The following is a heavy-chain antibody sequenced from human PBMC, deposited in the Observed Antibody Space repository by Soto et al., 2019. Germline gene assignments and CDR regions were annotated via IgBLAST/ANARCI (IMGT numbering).Heavy chain of an antibody. J-gene: IGHJ4*02. Sequence: LSLTCTVSGDSISTFYWSWIRQPPGKGLEWIGYIYYTGSTNYNPSLKSRVTMSVDTSKKQFSLKLTSATAADTAVYYCARQRGNYFDYWGQGSLVTVSS. V-gene: IGHV4-59*01. D-gene: IGHD3-10*01. CDR2: IYYTGST. CDR1: GDSISTFY. CDR3: ARQRGNYFDY.